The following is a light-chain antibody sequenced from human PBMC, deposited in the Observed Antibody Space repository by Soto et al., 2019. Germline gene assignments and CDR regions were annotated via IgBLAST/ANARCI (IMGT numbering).Light chain of an antibody. CDR2: EVN. J-gene: IGLJ1*01. CDR1: SSDICAYYY. Sequence: QSFLTQPASLSGSPVQSITISCTGTSSDICAYYYVSWFQQHPGKAPKLMISEVNNRPSGVYNRFSGSKSGNTAYLTISGLQVEDEAEYFCLSFTTTXTHVVGTGTKVXV. CDR3: LSFTTTXTHV. V-gene: IGLV2-14*01.